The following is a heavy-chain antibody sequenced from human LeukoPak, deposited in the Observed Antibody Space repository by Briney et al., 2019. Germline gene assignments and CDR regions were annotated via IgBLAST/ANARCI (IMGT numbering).Heavy chain of an antibody. CDR3: ARGRITIFGVVITKHNWFDP. J-gene: IGHJ5*02. D-gene: IGHD3-3*01. CDR2: ISSSSSTI. Sequence: GGSLRLSCAASGFTFSSYSMNWVRQAPGKGLEWVSYISSSSSTIYYADSVKGRFTISRDNAKNSLYLQMNSLRDEDTAVYYCARGRITIFGVVITKHNWFDPWGQGTLVTVSS. V-gene: IGHV3-48*02. CDR1: GFTFSSYS.